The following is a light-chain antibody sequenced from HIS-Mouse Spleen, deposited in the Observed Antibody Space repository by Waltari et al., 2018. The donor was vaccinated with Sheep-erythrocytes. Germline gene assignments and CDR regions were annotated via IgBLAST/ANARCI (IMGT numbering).Light chain of an antibody. J-gene: IGLJ3*02. CDR2: EGS. V-gene: IGLV2-23*01. CDR1: SRDRRSYNL. CDR3: CSYAGSSTPWV. Sequence: QSALTQPAPVSGSPGQSITLSCTRTSRDRRSYNLASCYQQHPGKAPKLMIYEGSKRPSGVSNRFSGSKSGNTASLTISGLQAEDEADYYCCSYAGSSTPWVFGGGTKLTVL.